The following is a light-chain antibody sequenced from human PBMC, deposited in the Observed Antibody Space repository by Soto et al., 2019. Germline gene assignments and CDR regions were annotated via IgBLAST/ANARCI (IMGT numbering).Light chain of an antibody. V-gene: IGKV3-15*01. CDR3: HQYSNWPSWT. J-gene: IGKJ1*01. CDR1: QSVSSF. CDR2: GAS. Sequence: EKVMTQSPATLSMSPGERATLSCRASQSVSSFLAWYQQKPRQAPRLLIYGASTRATGIPARFSGSGSGTDFSLTISSLQSEDFAVYYCHQYSNWPSWTFGQGTKVEVK.